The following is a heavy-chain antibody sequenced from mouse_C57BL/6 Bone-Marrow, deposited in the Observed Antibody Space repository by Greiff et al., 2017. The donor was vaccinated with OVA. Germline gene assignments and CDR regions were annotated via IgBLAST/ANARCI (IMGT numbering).Heavy chain of an antibody. J-gene: IGHJ3*01. CDR2: ISDGGSYT. Sequence: DVKLVESGGGLVKPGGSLKLSCAASGFTFSSYAMSWVRQTPEKRLEWVATISDGGSYTYYPDNVKGRFTISRDHAKNNLYLQMSHLKSEDTAMYYCARKLGSWFAYWGQGTLVTVSA. D-gene: IGHD2-12*01. V-gene: IGHV5-4*03. CDR3: ARKLGSWFAY. CDR1: GFTFSSYA.